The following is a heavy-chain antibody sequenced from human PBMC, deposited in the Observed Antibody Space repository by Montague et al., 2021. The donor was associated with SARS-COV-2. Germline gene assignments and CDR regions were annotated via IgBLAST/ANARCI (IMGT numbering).Heavy chain of an antibody. CDR2: IKPDESET. CDR3: AKNGGAHGLDV. V-gene: IGHV3-7*01. J-gene: IGHJ6*02. CDR1: GFTFSNIW. Sequence: SLRLSCAASGFTFSNIWMSWVRQAPGKGLEWVANIKPDESETNYVDSVKGRFSISRDNAKNSLYLQMDNLRAEDTAIYYCAKNGGAHGLDVWGQGTSVSVSS. D-gene: IGHD4-23*01.